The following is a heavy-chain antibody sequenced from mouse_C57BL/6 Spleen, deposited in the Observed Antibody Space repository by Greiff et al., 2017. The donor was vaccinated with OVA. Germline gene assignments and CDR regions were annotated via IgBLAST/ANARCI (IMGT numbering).Heavy chain of an antibody. J-gene: IGHJ4*01. CDR2: ISYDGSN. V-gene: IGHV3-6*01. CDR3: ARDDDGYHYYAMDY. D-gene: IGHD2-3*01. Sequence: VQLKESGPGLVKPSQSLSLTCSVTGYSITSGYYWNWIRQFPGNKLEWMGYISYDGSNNYNPSLKNRISITRDTSKNQFFLKLNSVTTEDTATYYCARDDDGYHYYAMDYWGQGTSVTVSS. CDR1: GYSITSGYY.